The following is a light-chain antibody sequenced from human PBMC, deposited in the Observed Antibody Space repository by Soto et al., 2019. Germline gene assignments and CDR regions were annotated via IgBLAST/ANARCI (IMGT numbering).Light chain of an antibody. J-gene: IGKJ1*01. CDR3: QQYNSYWT. Sequence: DIQMTQSPSTLSASVGDRVTITCRASQSIIIWLAWYQQKPGKAHKLLIYDASSLESGVPSRFSGSGSGKEFTLTISSLQPDDFATYYCQQYNSYWTFGQGTKVDIK. CDR1: QSIIIW. CDR2: DAS. V-gene: IGKV1-5*01.